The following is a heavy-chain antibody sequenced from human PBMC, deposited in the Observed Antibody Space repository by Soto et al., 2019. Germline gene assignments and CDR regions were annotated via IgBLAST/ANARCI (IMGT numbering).Heavy chain of an antibody. CDR2: INHSGST. CDR1: GGSFSGYY. D-gene: IGHD2-2*01. Sequence: PSETLSLTCAVYGGSFSGYYWSWIRQPPGKGLEWIGEINHSGSTNYNPSLKSRVTISVDTSKNQFSLKLSSVTAADTAVYYCARGVTGSSDIVVEPANRRAGDYNWFDPWGQGTLVTVSS. V-gene: IGHV4-34*01. CDR3: ARGVTGSSDIVVEPANRRAGDYNWFDP. J-gene: IGHJ5*02.